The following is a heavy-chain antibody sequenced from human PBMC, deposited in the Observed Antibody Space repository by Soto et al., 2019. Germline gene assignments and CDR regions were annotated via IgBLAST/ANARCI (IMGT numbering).Heavy chain of an antibody. J-gene: IGHJ6*02. Sequence: SRRGSGYCFTRHFLGSFLWLHGKGLGWMGIIYPGDSATRYRPSFQGQVTISADKSISTAYLQWSSLKASDTAMYYSARHLGEPRYYSYRTDGWGQAIRVTISS. CDR3: ARHLGEPRYYSYRTDG. D-gene: IGHD4-17*01. CDR1: GYCFTRHF. CDR2: IYPGDSAT. V-gene: IGHV5-51*01.